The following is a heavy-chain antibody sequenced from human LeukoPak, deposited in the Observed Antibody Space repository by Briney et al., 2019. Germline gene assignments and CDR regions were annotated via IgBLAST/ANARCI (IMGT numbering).Heavy chain of an antibody. CDR3: AKVSSNGNFHFDY. V-gene: IGHV3-30*02. J-gene: IGHJ4*02. CDR2: IRYDGGNK. CDR1: GFTFSNYG. D-gene: IGHD4-23*01. Sequence: PGGSLRLSCAASGFTFSNYGMHWVRQAPGKGLEWVAFIRYDGGNKYYADSVKGRFTISRDNSKNTVDLQMNSLRAEDTAVYYCAKVSSNGNFHFDYWGQGTLVTVSS.